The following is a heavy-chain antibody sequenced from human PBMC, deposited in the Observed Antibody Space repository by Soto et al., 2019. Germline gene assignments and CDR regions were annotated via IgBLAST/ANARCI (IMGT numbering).Heavy chain of an antibody. CDR3: TTDGTVVGFGIN. V-gene: IGHV3-15*01. D-gene: IGHD1-26*01. J-gene: IGHJ4*02. CDR2: IKSKTDGGTT. CDR1: GFTFSNAW. Sequence: EVQLVESGGGLVKPGGSLRLSCAASGFTFSNAWMSWVRQAPGKGLEWVGRIKSKTDGGTTDYAAPVKGRFTISRDNSKNTLYLQMNSMKTEDTAVYYCTTDGTVVGFGINWGQGTLVTVSS.